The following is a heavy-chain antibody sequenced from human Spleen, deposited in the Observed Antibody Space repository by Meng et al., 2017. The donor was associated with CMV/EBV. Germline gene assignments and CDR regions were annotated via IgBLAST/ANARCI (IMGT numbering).Heavy chain of an antibody. Sequence: QVQLVQSGAEVKKPGASVKVSCKASGYNFTNFDLTWVRQATGQGLQWMGWMSPKSGDTGYAQKFQGRVTMTRNTSISTAYMELSSLRSEDTAVYYCAGFDPGWFDPWGQGTLVTVSS. CDR1: GYNFTNFD. V-gene: IGHV1-8*01. CDR2: MSPKSGDT. CDR3: AGFDPGWFDP. D-gene: IGHD3-9*01. J-gene: IGHJ5*02.